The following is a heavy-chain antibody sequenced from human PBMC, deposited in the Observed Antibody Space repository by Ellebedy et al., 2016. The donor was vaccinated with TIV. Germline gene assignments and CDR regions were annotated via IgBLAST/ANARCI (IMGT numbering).Heavy chain of an antibody. CDR2: ISGSGGST. Sequence: GGSLRLXXAASGFTFSSYAMSWVRQAPGKGLEWVSAISGSGGSTYYADSVKGRFTISRDNSKNTLYLQMNSLRAGDTAVYYCATLRGYDILTGYLPRYLDLWGRGTLVTVSS. CDR1: GFTFSSYA. D-gene: IGHD3-9*01. V-gene: IGHV3-23*01. CDR3: ATLRGYDILTGYLPRYLDL. J-gene: IGHJ2*01.